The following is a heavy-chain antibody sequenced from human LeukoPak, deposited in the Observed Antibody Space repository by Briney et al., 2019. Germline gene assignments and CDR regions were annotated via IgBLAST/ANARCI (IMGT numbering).Heavy chain of an antibody. Sequence: LSLTCAVYGGSFSGYYWSWIRQPPGKGLEWVAYVNAESTDILYADSVRGRFTISRDNAKNSLYLQMNSLRAEDRGVYYCARDTFEPLVIDFWGQGTLVTVSS. CDR3: ARDTFEPLVIDF. CDR1: GGSFSGYY. CDR2: VNAESTDI. V-gene: IGHV3-11*06. D-gene: IGHD6-13*01. J-gene: IGHJ4*02.